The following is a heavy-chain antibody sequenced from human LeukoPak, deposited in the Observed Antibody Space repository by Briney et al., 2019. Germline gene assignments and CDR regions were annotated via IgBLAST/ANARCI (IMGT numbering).Heavy chain of an antibody. CDR1: GYTFTSYG. J-gene: IGHJ3*02. Sequence: ASVKVSCKGSGYTFTSYGISWVRQAPGQGLEWMEWISAYNGNTNYAQKLQGRVTMTTDTSTSTAYMELRSLRSDDTAVYYCARRNDFWSGSGAFDIWGQGTMVTVSS. CDR3: ARRNDFWSGSGAFDI. D-gene: IGHD3-3*01. CDR2: ISAYNGNT. V-gene: IGHV1-18*01.